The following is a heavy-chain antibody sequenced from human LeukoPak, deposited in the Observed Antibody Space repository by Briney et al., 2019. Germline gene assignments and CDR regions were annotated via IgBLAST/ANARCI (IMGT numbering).Heavy chain of an antibody. D-gene: IGHD3-3*01. V-gene: IGHV1-69*13. CDR1: VGTFSSYV. CDR2: IIPIFGTA. Sequence: SVKVSCKASVGTFSSYVISWVRQAPGQGLEWMGGIIPIFGTANYAQKFQGRVTITADESTSTAYMELSSLRSEDTAVYYCARDYIRGSGNAYYDFWSGPRGFDYWGQGTLVTVSS. J-gene: IGHJ4*02. CDR3: ARDYIRGSGNAYYDFWSGPRGFDY.